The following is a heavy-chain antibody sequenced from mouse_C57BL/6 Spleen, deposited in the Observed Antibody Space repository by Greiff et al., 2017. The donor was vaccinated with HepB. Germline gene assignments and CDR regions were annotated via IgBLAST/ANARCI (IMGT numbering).Heavy chain of an antibody. V-gene: IGHV1-5*01. CDR1: GYTFTSYW. J-gene: IGHJ3*01. D-gene: IGHD3-2*02. CDR3: TRRGTAQATAWFAY. CDR2: IYPGNSDT. Sequence: VHVKQSGTVLARPGASVKMSCKTSGYTFTSYWMHWVKQRPGQGLEWIGAIYPGNSDTSYNQKFKGKAKLTAVTSASTAYMELSSLTNEDSAVYYCTRRGTAQATAWFAYWGQGTLVTVSA.